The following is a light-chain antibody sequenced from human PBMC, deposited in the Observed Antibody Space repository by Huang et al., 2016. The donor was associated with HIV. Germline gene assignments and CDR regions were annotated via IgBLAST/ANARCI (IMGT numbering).Light chain of an antibody. J-gene: IGKJ3*01. CDR1: QSVLSGNNKNY. V-gene: IGKV4-1*01. CDR2: WAS. Sequence: DIVMNQSPDSLAVSLGERATINCKSSQSVLSGNNKNYLAWFQQKSGQPPKLLIYWASTRESGVPDRFSGSGSRTDFTLTINNLQPEDVAVYYCQQYFNPPVTFGPGTKVHVK. CDR3: QQYFNPPVT.